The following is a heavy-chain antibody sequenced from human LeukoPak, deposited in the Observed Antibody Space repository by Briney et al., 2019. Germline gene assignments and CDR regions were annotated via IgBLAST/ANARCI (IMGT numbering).Heavy chain of an antibody. D-gene: IGHD3-3*01. J-gene: IGHJ5*02. CDR2: INPNSGGT. V-gene: IGHV1-2*02. Sequence: GASVKVSCKASGYTFTGYYMHWVRQAPGQGLEWMGWINPNSGGTNYAQKFQGRVTMTRDTSISTAYMELSRLRSDDTAVYYCARDSRDFWSGNNWFDPWGQGTLVTASS. CDR3: ARDSRDFWSGNNWFDP. CDR1: GYTFTGYY.